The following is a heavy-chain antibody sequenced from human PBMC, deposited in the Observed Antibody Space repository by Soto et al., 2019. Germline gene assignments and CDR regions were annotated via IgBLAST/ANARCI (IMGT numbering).Heavy chain of an antibody. D-gene: IGHD4-17*01. V-gene: IGHV4-31*03. CDR2: IYYSGST. J-gene: IGHJ4*02. CDR3: ARNPTYYGGNSEGYFDY. CDR1: GGSISSGGYY. Sequence: PSETLSLTCTVSGGSISSGGYYWSWIRQHPGKGLERIGYIYYSGSTYYNPSLKSRVTISVDTSKNQLSLKLSSVTAADTAVYYCARNPTYYGGNSEGYFDYWGQGTLVTVSS.